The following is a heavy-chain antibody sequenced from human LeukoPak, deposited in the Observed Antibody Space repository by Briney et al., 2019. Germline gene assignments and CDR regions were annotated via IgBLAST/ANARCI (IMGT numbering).Heavy chain of an antibody. J-gene: IGHJ4*02. Sequence: SVKVSCKASGYTFTRYDINWVRQATGQGLEWMGWMNPNRDSTGYAQKFQGRVTMTRNTSISTAYMELSSLRSEDTAVYYCARGVGSSRRSHFDYWGQGTLVTVSS. D-gene: IGHD6-13*01. CDR2: MNPNRDST. CDR3: ARGVGSSRRSHFDY. V-gene: IGHV1-8*01. CDR1: GYTFTRYD.